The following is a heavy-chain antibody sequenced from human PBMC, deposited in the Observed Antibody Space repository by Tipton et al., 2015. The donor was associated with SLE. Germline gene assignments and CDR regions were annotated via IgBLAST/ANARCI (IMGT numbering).Heavy chain of an antibody. CDR2: IYHSGST. V-gene: IGHV4-30-2*01. Sequence: TLSLTCTISGGSISSGSYYWSWIRQPPGKGLEWIGYIYHSGSTYYNPSLKSRVTISVDRSKNQFSLKLSSVTAADTAVYYCARGGDYFDYWGQGTLVTVSS. CDR3: ARGGDYFDY. J-gene: IGHJ4*02. CDR1: GGSISSGSYY.